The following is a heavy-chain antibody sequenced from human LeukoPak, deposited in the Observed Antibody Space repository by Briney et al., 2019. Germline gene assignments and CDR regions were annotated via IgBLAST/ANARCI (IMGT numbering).Heavy chain of an antibody. CDR2: FNSEGRST. J-gene: IGHJ4*02. V-gene: IGHV3-74*01. Sequence: GGSLRLSCAASGCTFGSYAMSWVREVPGKGPVWVSHFNSEGRSTTYADSVKGRFTISRDNAKSTSYLQMHSLRAEDSAVYYCARDTPGEGIDYWGQGTLVTVS. CDR1: GCTFGSYA. CDR3: ARDTPGEGIDY. D-gene: IGHD2-15*01.